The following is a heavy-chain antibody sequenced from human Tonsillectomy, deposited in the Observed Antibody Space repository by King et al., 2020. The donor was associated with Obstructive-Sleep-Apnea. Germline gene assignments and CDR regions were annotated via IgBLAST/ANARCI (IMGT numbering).Heavy chain of an antibody. CDR2: IIPILGIT. V-gene: IGHV1-69*09. CDR1: GGTFSSQC. CDR3: ASGDKHHRDAFDI. D-gene: IGHD7-27*01. J-gene: IGHJ3*02. Sequence: VQLVESGAEVKKPGSSVKVSCKASGGTFSSQCISWVRQAPGQGLEWMGRIIPILGITNCAQKFQGRVTITADKSTSTAYMELSSLRSEDTAVYYCASGDKHHRDAFDIWGQGTMVIVSS.